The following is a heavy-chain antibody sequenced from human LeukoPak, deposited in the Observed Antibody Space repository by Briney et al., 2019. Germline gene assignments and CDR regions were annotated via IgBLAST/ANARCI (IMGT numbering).Heavy chain of an antibody. CDR1: GFTFSSYS. V-gene: IGHV3-23*01. D-gene: IGHD4-17*01. CDR2: ISGSGGST. Sequence: GGSLRLSCAASGFTFSSYSMNWVRQAPGKGLEWVSAISGSGGSTYYADSVKGRFTISRDNSKNTLYLQMNSLRAEDTAVYYCAIFLRSFDYWGQGTLVTVSS. CDR3: AIFLRSFDY. J-gene: IGHJ4*02.